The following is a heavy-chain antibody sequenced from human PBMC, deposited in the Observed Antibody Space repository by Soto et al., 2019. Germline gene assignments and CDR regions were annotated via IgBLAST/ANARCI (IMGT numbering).Heavy chain of an antibody. D-gene: IGHD3-22*01. J-gene: IGHJ4*02. CDR2: IIPIFGTA. Sequence: QVQLVQSGAEVKKPGSSVKVSCKASGGTFSSYAISWVRQAPGQGLEWMGGIIPIFGTANYAQKFQGRVTITADEPXXAXQXXLSILSAENTAVNYSVRVLGRHCDDSSGYSNPFDFCGPGTMVTVSS. CDR1: GGTFSSYA. V-gene: IGHV1-69*12. CDR3: VRVLGRHCDDSSGYSNPFDF.